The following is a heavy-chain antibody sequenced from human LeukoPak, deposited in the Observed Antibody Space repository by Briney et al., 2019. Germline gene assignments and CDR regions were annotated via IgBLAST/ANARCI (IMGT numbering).Heavy chain of an antibody. CDR1: GFTFSSYW. Sequence: GGSLRLSCAASGFTFSSYWMSWVRQAPGKGLEWVANIKQDGSEKYYVDSVKGRFTISRDNAKNSLYLQMNSLRAEDTAVYYCARDPLGAAAGSYYFDYWGQGTLVTVSS. CDR2: IKQDGSEK. CDR3: ARDPLGAAAGSYYFDY. V-gene: IGHV3-7*01. D-gene: IGHD6-13*01. J-gene: IGHJ4*02.